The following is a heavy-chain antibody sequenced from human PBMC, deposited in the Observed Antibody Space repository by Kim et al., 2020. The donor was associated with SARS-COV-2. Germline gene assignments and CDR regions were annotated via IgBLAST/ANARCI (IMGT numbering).Heavy chain of an antibody. Sequence: YAQKLQGRVTMTTDTSTSTAYMELRSLRSDDTAVYYCAGVDILTANWFDPWGQGTLVTVSS. J-gene: IGHJ5*02. V-gene: IGHV1-18*01. D-gene: IGHD3-9*01. CDR3: AGVDILTANWFDP.